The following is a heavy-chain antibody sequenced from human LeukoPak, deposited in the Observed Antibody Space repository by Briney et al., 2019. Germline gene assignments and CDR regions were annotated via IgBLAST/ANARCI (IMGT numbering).Heavy chain of an antibody. Sequence: GGSLRLSCEASGFTFSSYAMSWVRQAPGKGLEWVSVISGSGGSTYYADSVKGRFIISRDNSKHTLYLQMNSLRAEDTAVYYCAKVRSCWFGDLSNWGQGTLVTVSS. J-gene: IGHJ4*02. D-gene: IGHD3-10*01. CDR1: GFTFSSYA. CDR3: AKVRSCWFGDLSN. V-gene: IGHV3-23*01. CDR2: ISGSGGST.